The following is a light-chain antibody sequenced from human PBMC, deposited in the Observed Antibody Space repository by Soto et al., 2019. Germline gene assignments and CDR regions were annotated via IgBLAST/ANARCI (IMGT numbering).Light chain of an antibody. Sequence: DIQMTQSPSPLPASVGDRVTITSRPSQSISSYLNWYPQTQGKAPKFXIYAASSLQSGVPSRCARSGAGPGCTRSISSLQPEDVQTYFCQQSYRTPRTFGQGTKVDI. J-gene: IGKJ1*01. CDR1: QSISSY. CDR3: QQSYRTPRT. CDR2: AAS. V-gene: IGKV1-39*01.